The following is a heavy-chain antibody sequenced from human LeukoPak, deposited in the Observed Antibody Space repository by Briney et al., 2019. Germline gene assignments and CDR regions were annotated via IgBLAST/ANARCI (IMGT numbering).Heavy chain of an antibody. Sequence: ASVKVSCKASGYTFTGYYMHWVRQAPGQGLEWMGWINPNSGGTNYAQKFQGRVTMTRDTSISTAYMELIRLRSDDTAVYSCARGGYSYSYFFYAFDIWGQGTMVTVSS. CDR2: INPNSGGT. CDR1: GYTFTGYY. J-gene: IGHJ3*02. V-gene: IGHV1-2*02. D-gene: IGHD5-18*01. CDR3: ARGGYSYSYFFYAFDI.